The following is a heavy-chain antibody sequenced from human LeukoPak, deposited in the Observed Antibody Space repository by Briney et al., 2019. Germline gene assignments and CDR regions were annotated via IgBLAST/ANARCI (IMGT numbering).Heavy chain of an antibody. V-gene: IGHV4-34*01. J-gene: IGHJ4*02. CDR2: INHSGST. CDR1: GMSFSGYY. Sequence: PSETLSLTCAVYGMSFSGYYWSWIRQSPGKGLEWIGEINHSGSTTYNPSLQSRVTMSVDTSKNQFSLEVSSVTAADTAVYYCAGWNAHYHFFDYWVPGIPLTVSS. CDR3: AGWNAHYHFFDY. D-gene: IGHD4/OR15-4a*01.